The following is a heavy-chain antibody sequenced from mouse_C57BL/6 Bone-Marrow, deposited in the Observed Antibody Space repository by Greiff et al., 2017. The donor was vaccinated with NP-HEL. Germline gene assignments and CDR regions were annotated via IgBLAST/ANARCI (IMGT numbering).Heavy chain of an antibody. CDR3: ARYCIYLSLFYY. D-gene: IGHD5-5*01. V-gene: IGHV1-61*01. CDR2: IFPSDGDT. Sequence: QVQLQQPGVELVRPGSSVKLSCKTSGYTFTTYWLDWLRQRPGQGLEWIGNIFPSDGDTHYNQKFKDKATLTVDKSSSTAYIQLTSLTSEDSAVYYCARYCIYLSLFYYWGQGTTLTVSS. CDR1: GYTFTTYW. J-gene: IGHJ2*01.